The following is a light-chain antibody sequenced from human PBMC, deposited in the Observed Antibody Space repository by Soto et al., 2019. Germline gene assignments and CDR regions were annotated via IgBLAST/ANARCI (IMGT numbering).Light chain of an antibody. CDR3: QQYGSSPTWT. Sequence: ESVLTQSPGTLSLSPGERATLSCRASQSVSSSYLAWYQQKPGQAPRLLIYGASSRATGIPDRFSGSGSGTDFILTISRLEPEDFAVYYCQQYGSSPTWTFGQGTKVDI. V-gene: IGKV3-20*01. CDR1: QSVSSSY. CDR2: GAS. J-gene: IGKJ1*01.